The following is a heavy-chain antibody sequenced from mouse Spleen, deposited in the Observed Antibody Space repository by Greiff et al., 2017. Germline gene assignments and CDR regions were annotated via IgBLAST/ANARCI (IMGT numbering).Heavy chain of an antibody. V-gene: IGHV1-64*01. D-gene: IGHD2-3*01. Sequence: QVQLQQPGAELVKPGASVKLSCKASGYTFTSYWMHWVKQRPGQGLEWIGMIHPNSGSTNYNEKFKSKATLTVDKSSSTAYMQLSSLTSEDSAVYYCARDGYHWYFDVWGAGTTVTVSS. CDR3: ARDGYHWYFDV. CDR1: GYTFTSYW. CDR2: IHPNSGST. J-gene: IGHJ1*01.